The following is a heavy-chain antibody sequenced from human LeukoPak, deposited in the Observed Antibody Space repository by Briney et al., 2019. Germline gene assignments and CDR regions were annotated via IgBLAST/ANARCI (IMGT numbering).Heavy chain of an antibody. J-gene: IGHJ3*02. D-gene: IGHD3-16*01. CDR1: GGSISNYY. Sequence: PSETLSLTCNVSGGSISNYYWSWIRQAPGKGLEWMGYIYYSGSTNYNPSLKSRVTISVDTSENQVSLKLSSVTAADTAVYYCARHRPGGARKAFDIWGQGTMVTVSS. V-gene: IGHV4-59*08. CDR3: ARHRPGGARKAFDI. CDR2: IYYSGST.